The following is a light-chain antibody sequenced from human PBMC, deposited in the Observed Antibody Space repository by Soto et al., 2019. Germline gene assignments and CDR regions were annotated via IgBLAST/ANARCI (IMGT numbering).Light chain of an antibody. CDR3: QQHNTYPVT. J-gene: IGKJ4*01. V-gene: IGKV1-9*01. CDR2: AAS. Sequence: IQLTQSPSSLSASVGDSVTITCRASQGVSRYLSWYQQKPGRAPILLISAASTLQSGVPARFSGSGSGTDFSLSSTSLQPEDFATYYCQQHNTYPVTFGGGTKVEIK. CDR1: QGVSRY.